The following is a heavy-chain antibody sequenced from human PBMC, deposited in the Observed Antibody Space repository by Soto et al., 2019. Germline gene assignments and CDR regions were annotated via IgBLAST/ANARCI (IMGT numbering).Heavy chain of an antibody. CDR3: ARSTVTTGYYYYYMDV. V-gene: IGHV3-66*01. CDR1: GFTVSSNY. CDR2: IYSGGST. Sequence: GGSLRLSCAAYGFTVSSNYMSWVRQAPGKGLEWVSVIYSGGSTYYADSVKGRFTISRDNSKNTLYLQMNSLRAEDTAVYYCARSTVTTGYYYYYMDVWGKGTTVTVSS. J-gene: IGHJ6*03. D-gene: IGHD4-4*01.